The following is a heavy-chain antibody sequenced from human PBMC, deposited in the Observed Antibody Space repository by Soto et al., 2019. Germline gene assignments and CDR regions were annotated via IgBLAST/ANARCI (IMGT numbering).Heavy chain of an antibody. CDR1: GFIFSNAW. CDR2: VKSKSHGGTT. Sequence: GGSLRLSCATSGFIFSNAWLAWVRQAPGKGLEWVGRVKSKSHGGTTDYPAPVKGRFTVSRDDSKDTLYLQMDSLETEDTAVYYCSAYTPLAGTLVHGGQGTLVTVSA. V-gene: IGHV3-15*01. D-gene: IGHD6-19*01. J-gene: IGHJ4*02. CDR3: SAYTPLAGTLVH.